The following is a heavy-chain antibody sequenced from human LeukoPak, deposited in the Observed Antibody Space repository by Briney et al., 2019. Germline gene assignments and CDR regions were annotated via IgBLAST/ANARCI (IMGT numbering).Heavy chain of an antibody. J-gene: IGHJ4*02. D-gene: IGHD5-24*01. Sequence: ASVKVSCKTSGYTFTTYGISWVRQAPGQGLEWMGWISGHKGNTIYAQKLRGRVTMTTDTSTTTAYVDLRSLRPDDTAVYYCARDHVPRGDGYNYYEYWGQGTLVTVSS. CDR3: ARDHVPRGDGYNYYEY. V-gene: IGHV1-18*01. CDR1: GYTFTTYG. CDR2: ISGHKGNT.